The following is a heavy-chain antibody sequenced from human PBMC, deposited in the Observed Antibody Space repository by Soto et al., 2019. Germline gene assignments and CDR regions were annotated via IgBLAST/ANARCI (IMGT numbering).Heavy chain of an antibody. D-gene: IGHD6-13*01. CDR1: GFTFSSYA. Sequence: QVPLVESGGGVVQPGRSLSLSCAASGFTFSSYAMHWVRQAPGKRLEWVAVISYDGSNKYYADSVKGRFTISRDNSKNTLYLQMNSLRAEDTAVYYCARGIAAATYYYGMDVWGRGTTVTVSS. J-gene: IGHJ6*02. V-gene: IGHV3-30-3*01. CDR2: ISYDGSNK. CDR3: ARGIAAATYYYGMDV.